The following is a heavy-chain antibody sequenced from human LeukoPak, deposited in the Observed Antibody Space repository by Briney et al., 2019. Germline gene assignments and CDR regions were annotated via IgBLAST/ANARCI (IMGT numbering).Heavy chain of an antibody. CDR2: INPNSGGT. CDR1: GYTFTGYY. V-gene: IGHV1-2*02. J-gene: IGHJ4*02. Sequence: ASVKVSCKASGYTFTGYYMHWVRRAPGQGLEWMGWINPNSGGTNYAQKFQGRVTMTRDTSISTAYMELSRLRSDDTAVYYCARKSSGYLTRYFDYWGQGTLVTVSS. CDR3: ARKSSGYLTRYFDY. D-gene: IGHD5-12*01.